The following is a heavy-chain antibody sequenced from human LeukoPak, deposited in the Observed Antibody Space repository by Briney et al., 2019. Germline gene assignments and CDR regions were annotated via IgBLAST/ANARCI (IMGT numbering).Heavy chain of an antibody. Sequence: GASVKVSCKASGYTFTSYDINWVRQAPGQGLEWMGWISAYNGNTNYAQKLQGRVTMTTDTSTSTAYMELRSLRSDDTAVYYCARWDSEIVVVAGKPKEAFDIWGQGTMVTVSS. CDR1: GYTFTSYD. CDR3: ARWDSEIVVVAGKPKEAFDI. J-gene: IGHJ3*02. D-gene: IGHD2-15*01. V-gene: IGHV1-18*01. CDR2: ISAYNGNT.